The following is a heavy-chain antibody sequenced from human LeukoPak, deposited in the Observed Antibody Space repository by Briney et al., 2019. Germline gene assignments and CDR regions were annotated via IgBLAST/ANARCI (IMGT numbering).Heavy chain of an antibody. CDR3: TAGLGKTDDDS. CDR2: VRTTAEGETT. D-gene: IGHD4-11*01. Sequence: SPGGSLRLSCAASGLTFRDYAMSWFRQAPGKGLEWVGRVRTTAEGETTDYAAPVRGRFIISRDDSKNMVFLQMNRLETEDTAIYYCTAGLGKTDDDSWGQGTLVTVSS. CDR1: GLTFRDYA. V-gene: IGHV3-15*01. J-gene: IGHJ4*02.